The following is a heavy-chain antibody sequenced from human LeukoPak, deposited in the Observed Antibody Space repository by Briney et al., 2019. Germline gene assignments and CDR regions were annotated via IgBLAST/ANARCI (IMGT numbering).Heavy chain of an antibody. CDR2: IQQGGSEK. CDR3: ATEAYYHFDY. CDR1: GFTFSNSW. J-gene: IGHJ4*02. D-gene: IGHD3-10*01. V-gene: IGHV3-7*01. Sequence: WGSLRLSCAASGFTFSNSWMSWVRQAPGKGLEWVAHIQQGGSEKYYVDSVKGRFTISRDNAKNSLYLQMNSLRAEDTALYFSATEAYYHFDYWGQGTLVTVSS.